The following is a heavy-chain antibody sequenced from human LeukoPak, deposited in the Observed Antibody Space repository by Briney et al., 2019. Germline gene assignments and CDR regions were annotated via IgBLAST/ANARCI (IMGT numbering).Heavy chain of an antibody. J-gene: IGHJ4*02. CDR3: AKSSYYVSSGYYREYYFDF. CDR2: ISGSGGST. V-gene: IGHV3-23*01. D-gene: IGHD3-22*01. Sequence: TGGSLRLSCAASRFTFSTYGMSWVRQAPGKGLEWVSSISGSGGSTNYADSVKGRFTISRDNSKNTLYLQMNSLRDEDTAVYYCAKSSYYVSSGYYREYYFDFWGQGALVTVSS. CDR1: RFTFSTYG.